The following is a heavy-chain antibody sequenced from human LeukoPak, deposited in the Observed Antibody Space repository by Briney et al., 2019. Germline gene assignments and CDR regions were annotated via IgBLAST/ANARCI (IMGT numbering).Heavy chain of an antibody. V-gene: IGHV3-9*01. J-gene: IGHJ4*02. CDR2: ISWNSGSI. D-gene: IGHD6-19*01. Sequence: GGSLRLSCAASGFTFDDYAMHWVRQAPGKGLEWVSGISWNSGSIGYADSVKDRFTIYRDNAKNSLYLQMNSLRAEDTALYYCAKSRSGWYVGFDYWGQGTLVTVSS. CDR1: GFTFDDYA. CDR3: AKSRSGWYVGFDY.